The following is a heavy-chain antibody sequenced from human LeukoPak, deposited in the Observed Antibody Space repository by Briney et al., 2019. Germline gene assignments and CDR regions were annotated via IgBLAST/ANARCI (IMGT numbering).Heavy chain of an antibody. CDR3: AKYGYNYAFDI. CDR2: IYYSGST. D-gene: IGHD5-24*01. CDR1: GGSISPYY. J-gene: IGHJ3*02. V-gene: IGHV4-59*01. Sequence: PSETLSLTCTVSGGSISPYYWSWIRQPPGKGLEWIGYIYYSGSTNYNPSLKSRVIISVDTSKNQFSLKLSSVTAADTAVYYCAKYGYNYAFDIWGHGTMVTVSS.